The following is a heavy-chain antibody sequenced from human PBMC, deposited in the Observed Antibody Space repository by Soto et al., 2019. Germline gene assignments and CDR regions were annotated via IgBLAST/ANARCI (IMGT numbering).Heavy chain of an antibody. J-gene: IGHJ4*02. CDR1: GFTFSSYG. CDR3: ARGHCSGGSCYLFDY. CDR2: IWYDGSNK. V-gene: IGHV3-33*01. D-gene: IGHD2-15*01. Sequence: QVQLVESGGGVVQPGRSLRLSCAASGFTFSSYGMHWVRQAPGKGLEWVAVIWYDGSNKYYADFVKGRFTISRDNSKNTLYLQMNSLRAEDTAVYYCARGHCSGGSCYLFDYWGQGTLVTVSS.